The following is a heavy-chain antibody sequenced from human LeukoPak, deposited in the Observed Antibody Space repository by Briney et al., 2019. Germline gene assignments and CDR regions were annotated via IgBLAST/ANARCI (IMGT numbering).Heavy chain of an antibody. CDR1: GYTFTGYY. CDR3: ARAILSRWSLSQWFDP. J-gene: IGHJ5*02. CDR2: ISAYNGHT. D-gene: IGHD2-8*01. V-gene: IGHV1-18*04. Sequence: ASVKVSCKASGYTFTGYYMHWVRQAPGQGLEWMGWISAYNGHTNFVQKFQGRVTMTTDTSTSTAYMELRSLRSDDTAVYYCARAILSRWSLSQWFDPWGQGTLVTVSS.